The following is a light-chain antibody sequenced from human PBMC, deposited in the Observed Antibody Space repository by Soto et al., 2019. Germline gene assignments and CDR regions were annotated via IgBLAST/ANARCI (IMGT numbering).Light chain of an antibody. V-gene: IGLV2-23*01. CDR2: EGG. CDR1: SSDVGSYNL. Sequence: QSVLTQPASVSGSPGQSITLSCTGTSSDVGSYNLVSWYQQHPGKAPKLMISEGGKRPSGVSNRFSGSKSGNTASPTISGLQAENEADYYCCSFAGGSTYVFGTGTKVTVL. CDR3: CSFAGGSTYV. J-gene: IGLJ1*01.